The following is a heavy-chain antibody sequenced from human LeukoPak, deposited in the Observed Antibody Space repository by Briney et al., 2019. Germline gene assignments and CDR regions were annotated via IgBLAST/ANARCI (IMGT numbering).Heavy chain of an antibody. CDR3: ARGPPYGSRSDFFDY. CDR1: GFTFSNYW. V-gene: IGHV3-7*01. Sequence: GGSLRLSCAASGFTFSNYWMSWVRQAPGKVLEWVASVKQDVDKKDYVDSLKGRFTISRDNGKNSLYLQMSSLRAEDTAVYYCARGPPYGSRSDFFDYWGQGTLVTVSS. J-gene: IGHJ4*02. D-gene: IGHD3-10*01. CDR2: VKQDVDKK.